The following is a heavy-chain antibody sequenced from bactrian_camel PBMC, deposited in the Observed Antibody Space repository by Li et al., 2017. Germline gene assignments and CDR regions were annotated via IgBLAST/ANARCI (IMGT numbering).Heavy chain of an antibody. CDR3: AATTATTALRGWCSSLQSRAFAY. J-gene: IGHJ4*01. CDR1: GYTYSSYC. V-gene: IGHV3S28*01. CDR2: IHTDSGNA. Sequence: QLVESGGGSVQAGGSLRLSCAASGYTYSSYCMSWFRQAPGKEREGVAIIHTDSGNAIYADSVKGRFTISKDNVKNTLYLEMNSLEPEDTAMYYCAATTATTALRGWCSSLQSRAFAYWGQGTQVTVS. D-gene: IGHD1*01.